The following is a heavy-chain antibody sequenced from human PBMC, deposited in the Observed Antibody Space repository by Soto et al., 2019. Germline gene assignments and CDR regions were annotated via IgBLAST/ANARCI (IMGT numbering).Heavy chain of an antibody. Sequence: GGSLRLSCAASGFTFSSFWMSWVRQAPGKGLEWVANIKHDGSEKYYVDSVKGRFTISRDNAKNSLYLQMNSLRVDDTAMYYCARERLFAVAIPNYFDYWGQGSLVTVSS. J-gene: IGHJ4*02. CDR3: ARERLFAVAIPNYFDY. D-gene: IGHD3-3*01. CDR1: GFTFSSFW. CDR2: IKHDGSEK. V-gene: IGHV3-7*03.